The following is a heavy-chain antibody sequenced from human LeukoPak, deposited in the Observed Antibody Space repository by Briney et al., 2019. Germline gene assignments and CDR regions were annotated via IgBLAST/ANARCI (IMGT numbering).Heavy chain of an antibody. V-gene: IGHV3-23*01. Sequence: GGSLRLSCAASGFTFSGYALIWVRQSPGRGLEWVSSVSDSGGSTDYADSVKGLVTISRDNSKNTLYLQMNSLRAEDTAVYYCAKGDGYNYDNWFDPWGQGTLVTVSS. J-gene: IGHJ5*02. D-gene: IGHD5-24*01. CDR1: GFTFSGYA. CDR2: VSDSGGST. CDR3: AKGDGYNYDNWFDP.